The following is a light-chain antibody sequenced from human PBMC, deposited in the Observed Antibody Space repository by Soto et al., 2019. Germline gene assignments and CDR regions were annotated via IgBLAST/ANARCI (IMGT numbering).Light chain of an antibody. CDR2: SNR. CDR3: QSYDSSLSGYV. J-gene: IGLJ1*01. Sequence: QAVVTQPPSVSGAPGQRVTISCTGSGSNIGAGYDVHWYQHLPGTAPKLLIYSNRNRPSGVPDRFSGSKSGTSASLAITGLQAEDEADYYCQSYDSSLSGYVFGTGTKVTV. CDR1: GSNIGAGYD. V-gene: IGLV1-40*01.